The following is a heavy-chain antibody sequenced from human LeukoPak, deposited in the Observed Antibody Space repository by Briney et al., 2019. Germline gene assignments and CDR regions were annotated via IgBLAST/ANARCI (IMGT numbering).Heavy chain of an antibody. CDR3: AKDRHHANYYCSGGSCFLY. J-gene: IGHJ4*02. CDR1: RFTFSSYA. Sequence: PGGSLRLSCAASRFTFSSYAMSWVRQAPGKGLEWVSAISGSGGSTYYADSVKGRFTISRDNSKNTLYLQMNSLRAEDTAVYYCAKDRHHANYYCSGGSCFLYWGQGTLVTVSS. D-gene: IGHD2-15*01. CDR2: ISGSGGST. V-gene: IGHV3-23*01.